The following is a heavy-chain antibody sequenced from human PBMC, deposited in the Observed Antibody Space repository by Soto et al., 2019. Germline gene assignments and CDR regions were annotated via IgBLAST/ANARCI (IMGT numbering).Heavy chain of an antibody. D-gene: IGHD3-16*01. V-gene: IGHV3-23*01. CDR2: ISGSGGSA. Sequence: GGSLRLSCTASGFTSSDCAMNWVRQAPGKGLEWVSFISGSGGSAYYADSVQGRFTISRDNSKNTLYLQMNSLRAEDTAVYYCAKTLSDYVWGTRPDGEYFQNWGQAPMVTVSS. CDR1: GFTSSDCA. J-gene: IGHJ1*01. CDR3: AKTLSDYVWGTRPDGEYFQN.